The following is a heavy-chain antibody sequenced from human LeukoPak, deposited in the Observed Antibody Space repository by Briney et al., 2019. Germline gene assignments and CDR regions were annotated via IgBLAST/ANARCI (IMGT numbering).Heavy chain of an antibody. D-gene: IGHD6-19*01. V-gene: IGHV3-23*01. CDR2: ISGSGGST. CDR3: AKDSIAVAGTRVNAFDI. Sequence: GGSLRLSCAASGFTFSSYATSWVRQAPGKGLEWVSAISGSGGSTYYADSVKGRFTISRDNSKNTLYLQMNSLRAEDTAVYYCAKDSIAVAGTRVNAFDIWGQGTMVTVSS. J-gene: IGHJ3*02. CDR1: GFTFSSYA.